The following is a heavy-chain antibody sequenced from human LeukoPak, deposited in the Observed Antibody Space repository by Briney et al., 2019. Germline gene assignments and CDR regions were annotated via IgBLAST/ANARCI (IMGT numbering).Heavy chain of an antibody. CDR3: AKDAFDWTTAAIDY. J-gene: IGHJ4*02. CDR2: ISYDGSNK. Sequence: GGALRLSCAASGFTFSSYCMHWVRQAPRKGLEGVGVISYDGSNKYYADSVKGRFTISRDNSKNTLYLQMNSLRAEDTAVYYCAKDAFDWTTAAIDYWGQGTLVTVSS. V-gene: IGHV3-30*18. CDR1: GFTFSSYC. D-gene: IGHD3-9*01.